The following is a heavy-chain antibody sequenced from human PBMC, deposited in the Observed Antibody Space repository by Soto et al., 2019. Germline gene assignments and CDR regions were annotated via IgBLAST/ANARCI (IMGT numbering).Heavy chain of an antibody. CDR2: INHSGST. V-gene: IGHV4-34*01. J-gene: IGHJ4*02. D-gene: IGHD6-19*01. CDR3: ARVKQWPTRPFDY. CDR1: GGSFSGYY. Sequence: SETLSLTCAVYGGSFSGYYWSWIRQPPGKGLEWIGEINHSGSTNYNPSLKSRVTISVDTSKNQFSLKLSSVTAADTAVYYCARVKQWPTRPFDYWGQGTLVTVSS.